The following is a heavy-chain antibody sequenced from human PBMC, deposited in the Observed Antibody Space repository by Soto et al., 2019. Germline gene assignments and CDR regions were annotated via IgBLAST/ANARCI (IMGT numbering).Heavy chain of an antibody. CDR1: GFTFSSYG. D-gene: IGHD5-12*01. CDR3: AKDRSDGYNYYYYYGMDV. CDR2: ISYDGSNK. Sequence: GGSLRLSCAASGFTFSSYGMHWVRQAPGKGLGWVAVISYDGSNKYYADSVKGRFTISRDNSKNTLYLQMNSLRAEDTAVYYCAKDRSDGYNYYYYYGMDVWGQGTTVTVSS. V-gene: IGHV3-30*18. J-gene: IGHJ6*02.